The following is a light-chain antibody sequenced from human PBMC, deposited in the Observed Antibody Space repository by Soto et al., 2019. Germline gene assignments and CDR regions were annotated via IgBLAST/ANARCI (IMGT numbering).Light chain of an antibody. Sequence: EIVMTQSPATLSVSPGERATLSCRASQSVSSNLAWYQQKPGQAPRLLIYGASTRATGIPARFSGSGSGTEFTLTISRLEPEDFAVYYCQQFSSHPLTFGGGTKVDI. V-gene: IGKV3-15*01. CDR1: QSVSSN. J-gene: IGKJ4*01. CDR3: QQFSSHPLT. CDR2: GAS.